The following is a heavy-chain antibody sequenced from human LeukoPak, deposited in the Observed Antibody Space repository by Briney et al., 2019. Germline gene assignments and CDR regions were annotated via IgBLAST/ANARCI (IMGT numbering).Heavy chain of an antibody. CDR3: ATLYCSATRCSYNWFDP. V-gene: IGHV1-2*02. J-gene: IGHJ5*02. Sequence: GASVKVSCKSSGYNFTGYYMHWVRQAPGHGLEWMGCINPNGGGTIYAQQFQGRVTMTRDTSISTAYMELSRLRPDDTAMYYCATLYCSATRCSYNWFDPWGPGTLVTVSS. CDR2: INPNGGGT. CDR1: GYNFTGYY. D-gene: IGHD2-2*01.